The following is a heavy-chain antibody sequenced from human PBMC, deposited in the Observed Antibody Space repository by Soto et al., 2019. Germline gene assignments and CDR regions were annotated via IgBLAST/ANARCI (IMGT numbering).Heavy chain of an antibody. J-gene: IGHJ5*01. CDR1: GDSVSTNSAT. V-gene: IGHV6-1*01. Sequence: SQTLSLTCAISGDSVSTNSATWDWIRQSPSRGLEWLGRTYYRSKWDYDYTESVKSRININPDTSNNHVSLHLDSVTPDDTAVYYCARLIGNSWLDSWGQGTLVTVSS. D-gene: IGHD2-8*01. CDR3: ARLIGNSWLDS. CDR2: TYYRSKWDY.